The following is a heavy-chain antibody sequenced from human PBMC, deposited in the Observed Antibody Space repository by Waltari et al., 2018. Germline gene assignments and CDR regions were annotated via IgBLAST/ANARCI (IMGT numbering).Heavy chain of an antibody. Sequence: QVQLQESGPGLVKPSETLSLTCAVSGYSISSGYYWGWIRQPPGKGLEWIGSIYHSGSTYYNPSLKSRVTISVDTSKNQFSLKLSSVTAADTAVYYCARQGDYGSNWYFDLWGRGTLVTVSS. J-gene: IGHJ2*01. CDR1: GYSISSGYY. CDR3: ARQGDYGSNWYFDL. V-gene: IGHV4-38-2*01. D-gene: IGHD4-17*01. CDR2: IYHSGST.